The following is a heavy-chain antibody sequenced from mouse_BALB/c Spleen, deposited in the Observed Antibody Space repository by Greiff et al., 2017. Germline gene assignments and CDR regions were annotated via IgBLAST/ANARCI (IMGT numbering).Heavy chain of an antibody. V-gene: IGHV7-3*02. CDR1: GFTFTDYY. CDR3: ARAALLRLREGAMDY. Sequence: EVMLVESGGGLVQPGGSLRLSCATSGFTFTDYYMSWVRQPPGKALEWLGFIRNKANGYTTEYSASVKGRFTISRDNSQSILYLQMNTLRAEDSATYYCARAALLRLREGAMDYWGQGTSVTVSS. J-gene: IGHJ4*01. D-gene: IGHD1-2*01. CDR2: IRNKANGYTT.